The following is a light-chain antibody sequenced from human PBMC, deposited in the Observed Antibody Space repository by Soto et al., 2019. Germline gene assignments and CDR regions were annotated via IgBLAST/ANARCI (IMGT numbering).Light chain of an antibody. CDR3: QKYHSARAFT. CDR1: QGIYNY. V-gene: IGKV1-27*01. J-gene: IGKJ3*01. CDR2: AAS. Sequence: DIQMTQSPSSLSASVCDRVTISCRASQGIYNYLAWYQQKPGKVPTLLIYAASTLQSGVSSRFSGAGSGTEVTLIISSIQPEDGAPDYFQKYHSARAFTFGPGTKVDIK.